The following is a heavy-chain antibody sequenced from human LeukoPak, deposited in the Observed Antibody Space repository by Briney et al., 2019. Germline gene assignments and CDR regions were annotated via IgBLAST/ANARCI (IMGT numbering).Heavy chain of an antibody. V-gene: IGHV3-48*04. D-gene: IGHD3-10*01. Sequence: PGGSLSLSCAASGFTFNSYAMNWVRQTPGGGLEWVSFIGISSGPLLYADSVKGRFTISRDNAKASVYLQMNRLRAEDTAVYYCSRAKGYASSYSFDYWGQGILVTVSS. CDR1: GFTFNSYA. J-gene: IGHJ4*02. CDR2: IGISSGPL. CDR3: SRAKGYASSYSFDY.